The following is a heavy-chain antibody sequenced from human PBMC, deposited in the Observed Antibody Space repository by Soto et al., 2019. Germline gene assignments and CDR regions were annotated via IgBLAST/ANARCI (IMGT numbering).Heavy chain of an antibody. J-gene: IGHJ4*02. V-gene: IGHV1-3*01. Sequence: QVQLVQSGAEVKKPGASVKVSCKASGYTFTSYAMHWVRQAPGQRREWMGWINAGNGNTKYSQKFQGRVTITRDTSASTAYMELSSLRSEDTAVYYCARVRGSGNYYFDYWGQGTLVTVSS. CDR2: INAGNGNT. CDR1: GYTFTSYA. D-gene: IGHD3-10*01. CDR3: ARVRGSGNYYFDY.